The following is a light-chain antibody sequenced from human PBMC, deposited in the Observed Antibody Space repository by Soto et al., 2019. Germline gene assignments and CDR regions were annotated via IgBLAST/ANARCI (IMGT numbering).Light chain of an antibody. J-gene: IGKJ3*01. Sequence: DIPMTQSPSSLSASVGDRVTITCRASQGINNYVAWYQQKPGKPPKLLIYAASTLQSGVPSRFCGSGSGTDFTLTINSLQPEDVATYSCQKYSSVPVFGPGTKVDIK. V-gene: IGKV1-27*01. CDR3: QKYSSVPV. CDR2: AAS. CDR1: QGINNY.